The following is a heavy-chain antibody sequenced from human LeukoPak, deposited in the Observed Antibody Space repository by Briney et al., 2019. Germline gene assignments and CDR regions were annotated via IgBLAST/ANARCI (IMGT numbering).Heavy chain of an antibody. J-gene: IGHJ5*02. CDR1: GFTFSSYS. D-gene: IGHD4-17*01. V-gene: IGHV3-48*02. CDR3: ARTIQIYGDYGERWFDP. Sequence: GGSLRLSCAASGFTFSSYSMNWVRQAPGKGLEWVSYISSSSSTIYYADSVKGRFTISRDNAKNSLYLQMNSLRDEGTAVYYCARTIQIYGDYGERWFDPWGQGTLVTVSS. CDR2: ISSSSSTI.